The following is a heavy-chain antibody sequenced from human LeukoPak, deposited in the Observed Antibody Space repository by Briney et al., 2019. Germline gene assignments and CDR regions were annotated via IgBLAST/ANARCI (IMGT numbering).Heavy chain of an antibody. CDR2: IRYDGSNK. CDR1: EFPFRKYA. Sequence: PGGSLRLSCASSEFPFRKYAMHWVRQAPGKGLEWVAFIRYDGSNKYYADSVKGRFTISRDNSKNTLYLQMKSLRAEDTAVYYCAKGGGYEAQYYYYYLDVWGKGTTVTISS. D-gene: IGHD5-12*01. V-gene: IGHV3-30*02. CDR3: AKGGGYEAQYYYYYLDV. J-gene: IGHJ6*03.